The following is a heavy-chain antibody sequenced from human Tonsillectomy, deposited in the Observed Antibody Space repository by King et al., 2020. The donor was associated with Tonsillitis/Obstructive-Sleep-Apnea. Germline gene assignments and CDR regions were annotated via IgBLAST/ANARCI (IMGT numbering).Heavy chain of an antibody. V-gene: IGHV3-33*01. CDR2: IWYDGSNK. CDR3: ASDPRIAVAVHLYYFDY. D-gene: IGHD6-19*01. J-gene: IGHJ4*02. CDR1: GFTFSSYG. Sequence: QLVQSGGGVVQPGRSLRLSCAASGFTFSSYGMHWVRQAPGKGLEWVAVIWYDGSNKYYADSVKGRFTISRDNSKNTLYLQMNSLRAEDTAVYYCASDPRIAVAVHLYYFDYWGQGTLVTVSS.